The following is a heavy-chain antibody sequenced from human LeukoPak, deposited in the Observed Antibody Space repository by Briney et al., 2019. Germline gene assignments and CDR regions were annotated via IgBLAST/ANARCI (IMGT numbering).Heavy chain of an antibody. J-gene: IGHJ5*02. CDR1: GFTFSSYG. CDR2: ISGSGGST. V-gene: IGHV3-23*01. CDR3: AKSGPHYYDSSEDWFDP. D-gene: IGHD3-22*01. Sequence: GGTLRLSCAASGFTFSSYGMSWVRQAPGKGLEWVSAISGSGGSTYYADSVKGRFTISRDNSKNTLYLQMNSLRAEDTAVYYCAKSGPHYYDSSEDWFDPWGQGTLVTVSS.